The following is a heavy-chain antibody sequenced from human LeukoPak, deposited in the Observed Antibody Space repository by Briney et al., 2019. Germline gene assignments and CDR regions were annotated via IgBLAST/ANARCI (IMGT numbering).Heavy chain of an antibody. CDR2: IRSSSSYI. J-gene: IGHJ3*02. CDR1: GFTFSSYS. CDR3: ARDMIDFWSGYQNAFDI. Sequence: PGGSLRPSCAASGFTFSSYSMNWVRQAPGKGLEWVSSIRSSSSYIYYADSVKGRFTISRENAKNSLYLQMNSLRAEDTAVYYCARDMIDFWSGYQNAFDIWGQGTMVTVSS. V-gene: IGHV3-21*01. D-gene: IGHD3-3*01.